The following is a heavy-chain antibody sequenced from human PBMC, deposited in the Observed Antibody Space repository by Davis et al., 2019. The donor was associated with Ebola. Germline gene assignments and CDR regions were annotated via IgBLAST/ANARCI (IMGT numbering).Heavy chain of an antibody. CDR2: THYSSKWYN. J-gene: IGHJ6*04. Sequence: HSQTLSLTCAISGDSVSSGGWNWIRQSPSRGLEWLGRTHYSSKWYNDYAVSVKSRITINPDTSKNQFSLQLNSVTPEDTALYYCARGWLMAGMDVWGEGTTVTVSS. CDR1: GDSVSSGG. CDR3: ARGWLMAGMDV. D-gene: IGHD2-8*01. V-gene: IGHV6-1*01.